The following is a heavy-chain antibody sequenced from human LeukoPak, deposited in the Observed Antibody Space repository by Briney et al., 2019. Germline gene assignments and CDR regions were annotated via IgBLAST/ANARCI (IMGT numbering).Heavy chain of an antibody. CDR3: ARAYSSGWYGY. V-gene: IGHV3-23*01. CDR1: GFTFSSYA. J-gene: IGHJ4*02. D-gene: IGHD6-19*01. Sequence: GGSLGLSCAASGFTFSSYAMSWVRQAPGKGLEWVSSTSGSGDSTYYADSVKGRFTISRDNSKNTLFPQMNSLTAEDTAVYYCARAYSSGWYGYWGQGTLVTVSS. CDR2: TSGSGDST.